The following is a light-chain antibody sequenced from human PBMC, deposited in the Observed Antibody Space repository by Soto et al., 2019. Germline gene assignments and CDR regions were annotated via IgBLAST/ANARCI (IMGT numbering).Light chain of an antibody. CDR2: HAS. CDR3: QQYNSYS. Sequence: DIQMTQSPSTLSGSVGDRVTITCRASHTISSWLAWYQQKPGKAPKLLIYHASTLESGVPSRFSGSGSGTEFTLTISSLQPDDFATYYCQQYNSYSFGQGTKVDIK. J-gene: IGKJ1*01. V-gene: IGKV1-5*01. CDR1: HTISSW.